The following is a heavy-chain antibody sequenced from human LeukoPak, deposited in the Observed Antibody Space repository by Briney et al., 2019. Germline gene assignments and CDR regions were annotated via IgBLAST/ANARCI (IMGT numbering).Heavy chain of an antibody. V-gene: IGHV3-23*01. D-gene: IGHD3-10*01. CDR2: ISSSGGST. CDR3: AKVMKGSERLTMVRGVIIKTAGLYYMDV. CDR1: GFTLSSYA. J-gene: IGHJ6*03. Sequence: GGSLRPSCAASGFTLSSYAMSWVRQAPGKGLEWVSSISSSGGSTNYADSVKGRFTISRDNSKNTVYLQMNSLRAEDTAVYYCAKVMKGSERLTMVRGVIIKTAGLYYMDVWGKGTTVTVSS.